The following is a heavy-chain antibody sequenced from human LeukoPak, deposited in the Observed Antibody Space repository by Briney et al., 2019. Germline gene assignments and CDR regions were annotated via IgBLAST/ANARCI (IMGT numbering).Heavy chain of an antibody. Sequence: GASVKVSCKASGYTFTSYAMNWVRQAPGQGLEWMGWINTNTGNPTYAQGFTGRFVFSLDTSVSTAYLQISSLKAEDTAVYYCARDLVSADIPAAALPATNWFDPWGQGTLVTVSS. J-gene: IGHJ5*02. V-gene: IGHV7-4-1*02. CDR1: GYTFTSYA. CDR2: INTNTGNP. CDR3: ARDLVSADIPAAALPATNWFDP. D-gene: IGHD2-2*01.